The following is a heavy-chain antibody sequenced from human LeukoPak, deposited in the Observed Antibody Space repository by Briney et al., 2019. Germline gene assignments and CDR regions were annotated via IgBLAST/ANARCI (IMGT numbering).Heavy chain of an antibody. CDR3: VSPVFINF. J-gene: IGHJ4*01. V-gene: IGHV3-64D*06. D-gene: IGHD1-14*01. CDR1: GFTFGKYW. CDR2: IGSDGSGT. Sequence: GSLRLSCVASGFTFGKYWMSWVRQAPGKGLEHVSTIGSDGSGTYYADSVKDRFIISRDNSKNAGYLQMSSLRPEDTAVYYCVSPVFINFWGQGTLVTVSS.